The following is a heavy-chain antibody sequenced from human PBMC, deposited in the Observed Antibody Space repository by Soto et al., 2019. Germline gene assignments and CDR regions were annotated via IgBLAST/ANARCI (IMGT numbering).Heavy chain of an antibody. CDR1: GGSISSGGYS. CDR2: IYNSGST. J-gene: IGHJ4*02. CDR3: ARAGGLGAVAVDY. Sequence: QLQLQESGPGLVKPSQTLSLTCAVSGGSISSGGYSWSWIRQPQGKGLEWIGYIYNSGSTYYNPSLKSRVTISVDRSKIQFSLKLSSVTAADTAVYYCARAGGLGAVAVDYWGKVTLVTVSS. D-gene: IGHD6-19*01. V-gene: IGHV4-30-2*01.